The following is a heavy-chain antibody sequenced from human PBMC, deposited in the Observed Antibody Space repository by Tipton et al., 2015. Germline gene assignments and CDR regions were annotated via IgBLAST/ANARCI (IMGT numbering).Heavy chain of an antibody. Sequence: LRLSCTVSGGSISSGKYYWSWIRQHSGKGLARIGYIYYSGNTFYNPSLKSRVTISVDTSKSQFSLKLTSVTAADTAVYYCARVKVATMLYYFDYWGQGTLVTVSS. V-gene: IGHV4-31*03. J-gene: IGHJ4*02. D-gene: IGHD5-12*01. CDR1: GGSISSGKYY. CDR3: ARVKVATMLYYFDY. CDR2: IYYSGNT.